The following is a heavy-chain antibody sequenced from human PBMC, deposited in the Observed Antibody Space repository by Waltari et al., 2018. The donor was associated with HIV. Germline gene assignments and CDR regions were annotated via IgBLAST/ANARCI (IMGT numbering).Heavy chain of an antibody. J-gene: IGHJ4*02. CDR3: AKAAYYYDSSGYAPLDY. CDR1: FTFSSYG. Sequence: FTFSSYGMHWVRQAPGKGLEWVAVISYDGSNKYYADSVKGRFTISRDNSKNTLYLQMNSLRAEDTAVYYCAKAAYYYDSSGYAPLDYWGQGTLVTVSS. D-gene: IGHD3-22*01. CDR2: ISYDGSNK. V-gene: IGHV3-30*18.